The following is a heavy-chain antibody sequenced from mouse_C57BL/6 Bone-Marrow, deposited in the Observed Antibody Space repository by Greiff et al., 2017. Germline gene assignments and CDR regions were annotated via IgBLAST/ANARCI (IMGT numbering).Heavy chain of an antibody. D-gene: IGHD1-1*01. CDR3: ARMIVATDFDV. Sequence: QVQLQQSGAELARPGASVKLSCKASGYTFTSYGISWVKQRTGQGLEWIGEIYPRSVNTYYNEKYKGKATLTADKSSSTAYMELRSLTSEDSAVYFCARMIVATDFDVWGTGTTVTVSS. CDR2: IYPRSVNT. J-gene: IGHJ1*03. CDR1: GYTFTSYG. V-gene: IGHV1-81*01.